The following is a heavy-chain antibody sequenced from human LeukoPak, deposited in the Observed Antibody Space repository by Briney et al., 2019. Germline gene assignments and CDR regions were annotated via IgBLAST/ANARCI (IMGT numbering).Heavy chain of an antibody. V-gene: IGHV4-38-2*01. Sequence: SETLSLTCAVSGCFISSGYYWGWIRQPPGKGLEWIGSIYHSGSTYYNPSLKSRVTISVDTSKNQFSLKLSSVTAADTAVYYCAKFGRGYCSGGSCYSGYWGQGTLVTVSS. CDR2: IYHSGST. CDR1: GCFISSGYY. CDR3: AKFGRGYCSGGSCYSGY. J-gene: IGHJ4*02. D-gene: IGHD2-15*01.